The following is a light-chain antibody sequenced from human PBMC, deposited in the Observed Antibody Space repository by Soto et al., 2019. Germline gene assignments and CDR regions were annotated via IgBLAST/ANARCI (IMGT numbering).Light chain of an antibody. CDR2: EVT. CDR3: SSYAGSSTYV. V-gene: IGLV2-8*01. J-gene: IGLJ1*01. CDR1: SSDVGGYNY. Sequence: QSVLTQPPSASGSPGQSVTISCTGTSSDVGGYNYVAWFQQHPGKAPKLMIYEVTKRPSGVPDRFSGSKSGNTASLTVSGLQAEDEADYYCSSYAGSSTYVFGTGTKV.